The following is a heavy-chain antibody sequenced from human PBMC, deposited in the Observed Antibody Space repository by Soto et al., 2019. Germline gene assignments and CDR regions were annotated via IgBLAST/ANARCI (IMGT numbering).Heavy chain of an antibody. Sequence: EAQLVESGGGLVQPGGSLRLSCEASGFTFGSYWMTWVRQAPGKGLEWVANIKRDGSEKSYLDSVRGRFTISRDNVGNAVSLQMNSLRVDDTALYYCARGVYPGTSPFYLDAFDIWGQGTMVTVSS. CDR2: IKRDGSEK. D-gene: IGHD3-10*01. V-gene: IGHV3-7*05. CDR1: GFTFGSYW. J-gene: IGHJ3*02. CDR3: ARGVYPGTSPFYLDAFDI.